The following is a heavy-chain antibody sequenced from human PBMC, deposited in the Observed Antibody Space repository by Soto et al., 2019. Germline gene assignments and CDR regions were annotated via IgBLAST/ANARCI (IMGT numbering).Heavy chain of an antibody. J-gene: IGHJ4*02. D-gene: IGHD6-19*01. CDR2: INPSGGST. CDR3: ASAVAVAADFDY. V-gene: IGHV1-46*01. CDR1: GYTFTSYY. Sequence: ASVKVSCKASGYTFTSYYMHWVRQAPGQGLEWMGIINPSGGSTSYAQKFQGRVTMTRDTSTSTVYMELSSLRSEDTAVYYCASAVAVAADFDYWGQGTLVTVSS.